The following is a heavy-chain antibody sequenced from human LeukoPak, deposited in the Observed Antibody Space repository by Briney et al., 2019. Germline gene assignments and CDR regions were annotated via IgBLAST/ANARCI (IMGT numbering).Heavy chain of an antibody. J-gene: IGHJ4*02. CDR3: ARDPTMTNYFDY. CDR1: GYTFSTYV. Sequence: ASVNVSCKASGYTFSTYVMHWVRQAPGQRLEWMGWINGGSGNTKYSQKFQGRVTITRDTSASTAYMELSSLRSEDTAVYYCARDPTMTNYFDYWGQGTLVTVSS. D-gene: IGHD4-17*01. CDR2: INGGSGNT. V-gene: IGHV1-3*01.